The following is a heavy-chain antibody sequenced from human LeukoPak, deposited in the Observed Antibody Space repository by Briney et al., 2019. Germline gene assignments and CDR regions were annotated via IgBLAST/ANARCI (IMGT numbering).Heavy chain of an antibody. D-gene: IGHD6-19*01. V-gene: IGHV3-30-3*01. Sequence: GGSLRLSCAASGFSFNSYAMHWARQAPGKGLEWVAVISYDGSNKDYADSVKGRFTISRDKSKNTLYLKMNSLRPDDTAVYYCARALDSSGWNGRDYWGEGTLVTVSS. CDR3: ARALDSSGWNGRDY. CDR2: ISYDGSNK. J-gene: IGHJ4*02. CDR1: GFSFNSYA.